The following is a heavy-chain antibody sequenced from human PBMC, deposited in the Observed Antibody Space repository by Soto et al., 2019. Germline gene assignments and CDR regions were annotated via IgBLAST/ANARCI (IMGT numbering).Heavy chain of an antibody. Sequence: SSETLSLTCTVSGGSISSYYWSWIRQPPGKGLEWIGYIYYSGSTNYNPSLKSRVTISVDTSKNQFSLKLSSVPAADTAVYYCAGGGYYGSAQKGKNWFDPWGQETLVTVSS. D-gene: IGHD3-10*01. CDR1: GGSISSYY. V-gene: IGHV4-59*01. CDR3: AGGGYYGSAQKGKNWFDP. J-gene: IGHJ5*02. CDR2: IYYSGST.